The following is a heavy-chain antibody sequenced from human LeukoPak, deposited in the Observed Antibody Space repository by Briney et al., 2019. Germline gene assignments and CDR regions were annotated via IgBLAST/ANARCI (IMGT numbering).Heavy chain of an antibody. D-gene: IGHD3-10*01. V-gene: IGHV1-8*01. CDR1: GYTFTSYD. J-gene: IGHJ6*03. CDR3: ARRRAKRMVRGGYYYMDV. CDR2: MNPNSGNT. Sequence: PGASVKVSCKASGYTFTSYDINWVRQAAGQGLEWMGWMNPNSGNTGYAQKFQGRVTMTRNTSISTAYMELSSLRSEDTAVYYCARRRAKRMVRGGYYYMDVWGKGTTVTVSS.